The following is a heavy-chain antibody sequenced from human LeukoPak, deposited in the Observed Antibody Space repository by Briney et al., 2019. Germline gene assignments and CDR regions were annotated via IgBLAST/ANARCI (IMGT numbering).Heavy chain of an antibody. D-gene: IGHD4-23*01. CDR1: GFTFSTFG. J-gene: IGHJ4*02. V-gene: IGHV3-30*02. Sequence: GGSLRLSCAASGFTFSTFGMHWVRQAPGKGLEWVAFIRFDGGDKYYADSVKGRFTISRDNSKNTVCLQMNSLRAEDTAMYYCAKATPVTSFDYWGQGTLVTVSS. CDR2: IRFDGGDK. CDR3: AKATPVTSFDY.